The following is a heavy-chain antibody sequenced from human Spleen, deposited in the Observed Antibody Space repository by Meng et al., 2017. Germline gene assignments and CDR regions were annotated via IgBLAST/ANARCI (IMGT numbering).Heavy chain of an antibody. V-gene: IGHV1-3*01. CDR3: GRDDGGATTRRDYQH. Sequence: ASVKVSCKAAGYTFTRYAMQWVRQAPGQRLEWMAWINAGNGDTKYSQKFQGRVTLTRDTSASTAYMELSSLRSDDTAVYYCGRDDGGATTRRDYQHWGQGTLVTVSS. CDR1: GYTFTRYA. CDR2: INAGNGDT. J-gene: IGHJ1*01. D-gene: IGHD1-26*01.